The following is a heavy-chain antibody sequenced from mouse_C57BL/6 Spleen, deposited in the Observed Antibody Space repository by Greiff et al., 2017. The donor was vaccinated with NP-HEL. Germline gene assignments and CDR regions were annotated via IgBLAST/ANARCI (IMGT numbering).Heavy chain of an antibody. V-gene: IGHV5-16*01. CDR1: GFTFSDYY. Sequence: EVQLMESEGGLVQPGSSMKLSCTASGFTFSDYYMAWVRQVPEKGLEWVANINYDGSSTYYLDSLKSRFIISRDNAKNILYLQMSSLKSEDTATYYCARDLYYDYDRYFDVWGTGTTVTVSS. D-gene: IGHD2-4*01. CDR3: ARDLYYDYDRYFDV. J-gene: IGHJ1*03. CDR2: INYDGSST.